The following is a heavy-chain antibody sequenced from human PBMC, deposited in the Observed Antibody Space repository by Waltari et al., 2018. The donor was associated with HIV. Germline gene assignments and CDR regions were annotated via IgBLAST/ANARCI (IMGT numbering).Heavy chain of an antibody. V-gene: IGHV3-74*01. D-gene: IGHD3-16*02. J-gene: IGHJ6*02. CDR1: GFAFRSYY. Sequence: EVQLVESGGGSLQAGGSLRLSCAASGFAFRSYYMFWVRQAPGKGLVWVSRIRSGGSTTSYAESVKGRFTVSRDNARNTLYLQMNSLRAEDTAVYYCARYRPEVHYYNGMDVWGQGTTVTVSS. CDR3: ARYRPEVHYYNGMDV. CDR2: IRSGGSTT.